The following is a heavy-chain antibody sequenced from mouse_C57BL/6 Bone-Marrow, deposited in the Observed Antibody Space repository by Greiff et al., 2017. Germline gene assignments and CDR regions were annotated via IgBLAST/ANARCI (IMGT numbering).Heavy chain of an antibody. CDR3: ARSPMVTKWYFDV. CDR2: INPYNGGT. V-gene: IGHV1-19*01. J-gene: IGHJ1*03. CDR1: GYTFTDYY. D-gene: IGHD2-3*01. Sequence: EVQLQQSGPVLVKPGASVKMSCKASGYTFTDYYMNWVKQSHGKSLEWIGVINPYNGGTSYNQKFKGKATLTVDKSSSTAYMELNSLTSEDSAVYYCARSPMVTKWYFDVWGTGTTVTVSS.